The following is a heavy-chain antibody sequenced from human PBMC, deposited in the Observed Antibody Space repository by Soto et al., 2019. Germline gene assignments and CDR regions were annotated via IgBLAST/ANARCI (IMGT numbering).Heavy chain of an antibody. CDR1: GYTFTSYG. J-gene: IGHJ6*02. V-gene: IGHV1-18*01. CDR3: ARGEAVAGKNFYYYYGMDV. Sequence: GASVKASCKASGYTFTSYGISWVRQAPGQGLEWMGWISAYNGNTNYAQKLQGRVTMTTDTSTSTAYMELRSLRSDDTAVYYCARGEAVAGKNFYYYYGMDVWGQGTTVTVSS. D-gene: IGHD6-19*01. CDR2: ISAYNGNT.